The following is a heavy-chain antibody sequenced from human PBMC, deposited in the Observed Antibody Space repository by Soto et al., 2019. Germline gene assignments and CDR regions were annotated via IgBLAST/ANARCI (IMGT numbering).Heavy chain of an antibody. Sequence: PGADLRPGCGGSVFTVSSYSMHWVRQAPGKGLEWVSAITRNSDIYYADSVKGRFTISRDNAQNSVSLQMDSLRAEDTAVYYCAREETAWPLAYGLDVWGQGTTVTVSS. CDR1: VFTVSSYS. D-gene: IGHD2-21*02. CDR2: ITRNSDI. CDR3: AREETAWPLAYGLDV. J-gene: IGHJ6*02. V-gene: IGHV3-21*01.